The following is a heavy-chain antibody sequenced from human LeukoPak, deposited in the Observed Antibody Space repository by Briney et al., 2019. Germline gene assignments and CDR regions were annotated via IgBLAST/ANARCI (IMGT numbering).Heavy chain of an antibody. Sequence: PRASVKVSCKASGYTFTGYYIHWVRQAPGQGLEWMGWINPNSGGTNYAQKFQGRVTMTRDTSIRTAYMELSRLRSDDTAMYYCARQSWGYSYGSDFDYWGQGTLVTVSS. CDR2: INPNSGGT. CDR3: ARQSWGYSYGSDFDY. V-gene: IGHV1-2*02. D-gene: IGHD5-18*01. J-gene: IGHJ4*02. CDR1: GYTFTGYY.